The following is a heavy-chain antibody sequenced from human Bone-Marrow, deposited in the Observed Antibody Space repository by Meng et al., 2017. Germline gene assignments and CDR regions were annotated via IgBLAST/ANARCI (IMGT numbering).Heavy chain of an antibody. CDR1: GGTFSSYA. Sequence: SVKVSCKASGGTFSSYAISWVRQAPGQGLEWMGGIIPIFGTANYAQKFQGRVTITTDESTSTAYMELSSLRSEDTAVYYCARWVQYCSSTSCYAEGNAFDIWGQGTMVTVSS. CDR2: IIPIFGTA. CDR3: ARWVQYCSSTSCYAEGNAFDI. D-gene: IGHD2-2*01. J-gene: IGHJ3*02. V-gene: IGHV1-69*05.